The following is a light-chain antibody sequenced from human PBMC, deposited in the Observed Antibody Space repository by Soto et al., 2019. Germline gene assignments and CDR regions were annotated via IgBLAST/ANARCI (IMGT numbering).Light chain of an antibody. CDR1: QDINNY. CDR2: AAS. Sequence: DTQMTQSPSSLSASLGDRVTITCRASQDINNYLAWYQQRPGKVHKLLIYAASTLQSGVPSRFSGSGSGTDFTLTISSLQPEDVATYYCQKYDIAPRTFGGGTRVEIK. V-gene: IGKV1-27*01. CDR3: QKYDIAPRT. J-gene: IGKJ4*01.